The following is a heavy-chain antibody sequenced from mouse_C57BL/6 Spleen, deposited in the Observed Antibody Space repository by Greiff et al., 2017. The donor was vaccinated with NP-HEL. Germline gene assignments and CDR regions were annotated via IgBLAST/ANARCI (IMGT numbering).Heavy chain of an antibody. CDR3: TRSTMVTPFDY. V-gene: IGHV1-59*01. Sequence: QVQLQQPGAELVRPGTSVKLSCKASGYTFTSYWMHWVKQRPGQGLEWIGVIDPSDSYTNYNQKFKGKATLTVDTSSSTAYMQLSSLTSEDSAVYYCTRSTMVTPFDYWGQGTTLTVSS. CDR2: IDPSDSYT. D-gene: IGHD2-2*01. J-gene: IGHJ2*01. CDR1: GYTFTSYW.